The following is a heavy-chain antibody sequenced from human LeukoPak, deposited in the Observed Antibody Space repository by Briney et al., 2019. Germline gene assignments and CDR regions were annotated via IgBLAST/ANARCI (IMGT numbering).Heavy chain of an antibody. CDR1: GFTFSNYW. CDR2: INTDGSDT. Sequence: GGSLRLSCAASGFTFSNYWMHWVRQTPGMGLVWVSRINTDGSDTTYADSVKGRFTISRDNSKNTLYLQMNSLRAEDTAVYYCANTMVRGVIKYYFDYWGQGTLVTVSS. CDR3: ANTMVRGVIKYYFDY. J-gene: IGHJ4*02. D-gene: IGHD3-10*01. V-gene: IGHV3-74*01.